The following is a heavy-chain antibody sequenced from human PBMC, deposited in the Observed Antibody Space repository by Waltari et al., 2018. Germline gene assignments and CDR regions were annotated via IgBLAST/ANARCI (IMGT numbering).Heavy chain of an antibody. V-gene: IGHV3-21*01. J-gene: IGHJ4*02. D-gene: IGHD3-9*01. CDR3: AGAYDILTGYPPLFDY. CDR1: GFTSRSFS. CDR2: ISSSSSYI. Sequence: EVQLVESGGGLVKPGGSLRLSCAASGFTSRSFSMNWFRQAPGKGLDWVSSISSSSSYIYYADSVKGRFTISRDNAKNSLYLQMNSLRAEDTAVYYCAGAYDILTGYPPLFDYWGQGTLVTVSS.